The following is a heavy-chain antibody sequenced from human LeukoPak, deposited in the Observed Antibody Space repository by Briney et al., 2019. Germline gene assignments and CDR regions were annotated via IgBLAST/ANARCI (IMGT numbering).Heavy chain of an antibody. J-gene: IGHJ1*01. CDR2: IRYDGSNK. CDR1: GFTFSSYG. Sequence: PGGSLRLSCAASGFTFSSYGMHWVRQAPGKGLEWVAFIRYDGSNKYCADSVKGRFTISRDNSKNTLYLQMNSLRAEDTAVYYCAKDDIVVVPAAQYFQHWGQGTLVTVSS. D-gene: IGHD2-2*01. V-gene: IGHV3-30*02. CDR3: AKDDIVVVPAAQYFQH.